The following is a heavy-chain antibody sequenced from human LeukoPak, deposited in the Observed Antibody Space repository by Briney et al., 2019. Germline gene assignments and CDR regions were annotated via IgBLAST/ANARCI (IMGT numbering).Heavy chain of an antibody. CDR3: ARFYSSSWQRPTDY. V-gene: IGHV3-33*01. Sequence: GGSLRLSCAASGFTFSSYGMHWVRQAPGKGLEWVAVIWYDGSNKYYADSVKGRFTISRDNSKNTLYLQMNSLRAEDTAVYYCARFYSSSWQRPTDYWGQGTLVTVSS. D-gene: IGHD6-13*01. CDR1: GFTFSSYG. CDR2: IWYDGSNK. J-gene: IGHJ4*02.